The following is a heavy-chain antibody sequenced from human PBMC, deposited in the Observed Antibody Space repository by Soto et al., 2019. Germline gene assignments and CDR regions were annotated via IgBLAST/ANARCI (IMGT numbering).Heavy chain of an antibody. D-gene: IGHD2-15*01. CDR1: GFTFSSYG. V-gene: IGHV3-33*01. Sequence: GGSLRLSCAASGFTFSSYGMHWVRQAPGKGLEWVAVIWYDGSNKYYADSVKGRFTISRDNSKNTLYLQMNSLRAEDTAVYYCARDRGYCSGGSCYSSGMDVWGQGTTVTVSS. CDR3: ARDRGYCSGGSCYSSGMDV. J-gene: IGHJ6*02. CDR2: IWYDGSNK.